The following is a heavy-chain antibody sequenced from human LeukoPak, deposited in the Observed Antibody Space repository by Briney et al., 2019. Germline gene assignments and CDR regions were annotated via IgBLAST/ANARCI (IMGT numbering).Heavy chain of an antibody. CDR3: ARGYGSNAFDI. V-gene: IGHV1-69*06. D-gene: IGHD3-10*01. Sequence: SVKVSCKASGYTFTDYYMHWVRQAPGQGLEWMGGIIPIFGTANYAQKFQGRVTITADKSTSTAYMELSSLGSEDTAVYYCARGYGSNAFDIWGQGTMVTVSS. CDR1: GYTFTDYY. CDR2: IIPIFGTA. J-gene: IGHJ3*02.